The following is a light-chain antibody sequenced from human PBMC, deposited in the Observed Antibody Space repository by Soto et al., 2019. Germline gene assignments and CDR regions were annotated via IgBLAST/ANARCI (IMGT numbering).Light chain of an antibody. CDR2: SND. CDR1: SSNSGSNY. Sequence: QSVLTQPPSASGTPGQRVTISYSGSSSNSGSNYVYWYQQLPGTAPKLLIYSNDQRPSGVPERFSGSKSGASASLAISGLRPEDEADYYCASWDNSLSGRVFGGGTKLTVL. V-gene: IGLV1-47*02. J-gene: IGLJ3*02. CDR3: ASWDNSLSGRV.